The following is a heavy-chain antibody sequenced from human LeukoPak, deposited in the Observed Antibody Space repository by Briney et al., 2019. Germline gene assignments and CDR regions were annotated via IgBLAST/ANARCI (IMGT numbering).Heavy chain of an antibody. V-gene: IGHV4-30-4*08. J-gene: IGHJ5*02. CDR2: IYYSGST. D-gene: IGHD3-3*01. Sequence: PSETLSLTCSVSGASMSNRNYYWGWIRQPPGKGLEWIGYIYYSGSTYYNPSLKSRVTISVDTSKNQFSLKLSSVTAADTAVYYCARALTRITIFGGFDPWGQGTLVTVSS. CDR1: GASMSNRNYY. CDR3: ARALTRITIFGGFDP.